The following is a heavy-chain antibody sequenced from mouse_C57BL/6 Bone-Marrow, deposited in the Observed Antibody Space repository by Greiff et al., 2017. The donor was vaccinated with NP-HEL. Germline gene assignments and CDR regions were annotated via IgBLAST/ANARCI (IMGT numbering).Heavy chain of an antibody. CDR3: ARICSLCCYGMDY. CDR2: IWTGGGT. Sequence: QVQLQQSGPGLVAPSQSLSITCTVSGFSLTSYAISWVRQPPGKGLEWLGVIWTGGGTTYNSALKSRLSICKDNSKVQVFLKMNSLQTDDTARYYCARICSLCCYGMDYWGQGTAVTVSS. J-gene: IGHJ4*01. V-gene: IGHV2-9-1*01. D-gene: IGHD6-5*01. CDR1: GFSLTSYA.